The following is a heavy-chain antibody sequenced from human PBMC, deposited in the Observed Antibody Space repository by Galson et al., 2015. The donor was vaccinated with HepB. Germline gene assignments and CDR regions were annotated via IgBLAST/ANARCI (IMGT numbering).Heavy chain of an antibody. CDR1: GFSFSNYA. J-gene: IGHJ4*02. V-gene: IGHV3-30*04. CDR2: ISFHGSNK. CDR3: ARGRGYDKSFDY. Sequence: SLRLSCAAAGFSFSNYAMYWVRQAPGKGLEWVAVISFHGSNKYHAGSVKGRFTISRDNSKNTLYLQMNSLRAEDTAVYYCARGRGYDKSFDYWGQGTLVTVSS. D-gene: IGHD5-12*01.